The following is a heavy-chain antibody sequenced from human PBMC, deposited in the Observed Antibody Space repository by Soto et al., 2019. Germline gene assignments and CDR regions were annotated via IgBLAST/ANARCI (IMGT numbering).Heavy chain of an antibody. D-gene: IGHD3-10*01. Sequence: SETLSLTCAVYGGSVNGYYWNWIRQPPGKGPEWIGEINHTGGTHYNPSLKSRVTMSVDTSKNQFSLRLSSVTAADTAVYYCAKILPAYLYGGFDYWGQGTLVTVSS. CDR3: AKILPAYLYGGFDY. V-gene: IGHV4-34*10. CDR2: INHTGGT. CDR1: GGSVNGYY. J-gene: IGHJ4*02.